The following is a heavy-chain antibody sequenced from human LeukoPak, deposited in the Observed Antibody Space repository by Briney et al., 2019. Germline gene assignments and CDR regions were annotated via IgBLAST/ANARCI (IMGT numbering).Heavy chain of an antibody. CDR3: AKGRRTGFVDY. V-gene: IGHV3-30*18. D-gene: IGHD1-1*01. CDR1: IFVFSDYY. CDR2: ITNDGSRQ. J-gene: IGHJ4*02. Sequence: GGSLRLSCETSIFVFSDYYMHCVRLAPGKGLEWLAVITNDGSRQYYADSVKGRFTVSRDNSKSLLFLQMESLRHDDTGIYYCAKGRRTGFVDYWGQGALVTVSS.